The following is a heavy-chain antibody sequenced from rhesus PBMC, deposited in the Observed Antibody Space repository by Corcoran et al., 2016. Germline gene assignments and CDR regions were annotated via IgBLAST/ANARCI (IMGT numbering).Heavy chain of an antibody. D-gene: IGHD3-28*01. J-gene: IGHJ5-2*02. Sequence: QVQLQESGPGLVKSSETLSLSCAVHGGSISDDYSWSWIRQPLGKGLEWLGYIYGKGGGTNSNPSLNNRVTLAVDTSKNQIALKLTSVTAADPAVYFCARVPPAHYDSGYYNSLDVWGRGVLVTVSS. V-gene: IGHV4-106*01. CDR3: ARVPPAHYDSGYYNSLDV. CDR2: IYGKGGGT. CDR1: GGSISDDYS.